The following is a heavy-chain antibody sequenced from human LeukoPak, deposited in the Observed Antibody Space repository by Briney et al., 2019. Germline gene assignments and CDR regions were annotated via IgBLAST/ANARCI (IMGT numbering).Heavy chain of an antibody. Sequence: GGSLRLSCAASGFTFSSYWMSWVRQAPGKGLEWVANIKQDGSEKYYVDSVKGRFTISRDNAKNTLYLQMNSLRAEDTAVYYCAKDVCSSTSCQFDYWGQGTLVTVSS. CDR2: IKQDGSEK. CDR3: AKDVCSSTSCQFDY. CDR1: GFTFSSYW. D-gene: IGHD2-2*01. J-gene: IGHJ4*02. V-gene: IGHV3-7*03.